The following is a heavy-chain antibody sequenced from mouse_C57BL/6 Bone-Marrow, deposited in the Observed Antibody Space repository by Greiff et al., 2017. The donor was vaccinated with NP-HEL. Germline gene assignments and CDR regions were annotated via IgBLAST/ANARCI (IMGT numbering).Heavy chain of an antibody. V-gene: IGHV5-9-1*02. Sequence: EVKLVESGEGLVKPGGSLKLSCAASGFTFSSYAMSWVRQTPEKRLEWVAYISSGGDYIYYADTVKGRFTISRDNARNTLYLQMSSLKSEDTAMYYCTRDPLLYYYAMDYWGQGTSVTVSS. CDR2: ISSGGDYI. CDR3: TRDPLLYYYAMDY. CDR1: GFTFSSYA. J-gene: IGHJ4*01.